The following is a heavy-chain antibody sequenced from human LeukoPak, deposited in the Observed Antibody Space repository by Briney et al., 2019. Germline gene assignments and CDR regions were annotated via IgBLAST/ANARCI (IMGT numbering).Heavy chain of an antibody. D-gene: IGHD2-15*01. V-gene: IGHV3-9*01. CDR2: ISWNSGSI. J-gene: IGHJ4*02. CDR1: GFTFDGYA. CDR3: AKGVCSGGSCYNFDY. Sequence: PGRSLRLSCAASGFTFDGYAMHWVRQAPGKGLEWVSGISWNSGSIGYADSVKGRFTISRDNAKNSLYLQMNSLRAEDTALYYCAKGVCSGGSCYNFDYWGQGTLVTVSS.